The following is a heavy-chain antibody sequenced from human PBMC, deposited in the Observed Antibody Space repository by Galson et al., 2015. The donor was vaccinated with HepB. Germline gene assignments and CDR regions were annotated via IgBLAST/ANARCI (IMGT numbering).Heavy chain of an antibody. CDR1: SSYS. Sequence: SSYSMNWVRQAPGKGLEWIGSIYYSGSTDYDPSLKSRVTISVDTSKNQFSLELSSVTAADTAVYYCARHRVGGGSATIFDYWGQGTLVTVSS. CDR2: IYYSGST. CDR3: ARHRVGGGSATIFDY. V-gene: IGHV4-39*01. J-gene: IGHJ4*02. D-gene: IGHD3-16*01.